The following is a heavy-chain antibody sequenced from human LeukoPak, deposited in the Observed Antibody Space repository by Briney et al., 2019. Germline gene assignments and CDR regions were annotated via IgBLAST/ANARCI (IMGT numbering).Heavy chain of an antibody. CDR3: ARDVGGLYDSSGYYYDS. CDR1: GFTFSSYE. J-gene: IGHJ5*01. V-gene: IGHV3-48*03. D-gene: IGHD3-22*01. Sequence: PGGSLRLSCAASGFTFSSYEMNWVRQSPGKGLEWLSSISSSGVTIFYADAVKGRFTISRDNAKNSLFLQMNHLRAEDTAIYYCARDVGGLYDSSGYYYDSWGQGTLVTVSS. CDR2: ISSSGVTI.